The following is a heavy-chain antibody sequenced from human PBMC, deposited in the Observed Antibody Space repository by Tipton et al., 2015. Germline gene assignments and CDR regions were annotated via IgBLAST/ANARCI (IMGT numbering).Heavy chain of an antibody. Sequence: SLRLSCATSGFTFSNSPMNWVRQAPGKGLEWVSTISGYDDTTFYADSVKGRFTISRDNYKDTLYLQMNSLRAEDTAVYYCAKGDRYGGYVVDHYFDYWGQGTLVTVSS. V-gene: IGHV3-23*01. J-gene: IGHJ4*02. CDR2: ISGYDDTT. D-gene: IGHD4-17*01. CDR1: GFTFSNSP. CDR3: AKGDRYGGYVVDHYFDY.